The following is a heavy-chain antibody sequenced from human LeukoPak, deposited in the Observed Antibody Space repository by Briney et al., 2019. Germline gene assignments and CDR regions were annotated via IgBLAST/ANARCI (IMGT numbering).Heavy chain of an antibody. V-gene: IGHV3-43*02. Sequence: GGSLRLSCAASGFISDGYAMHWVRQAPGKGLEWVSLISGDGGSTYYADSVKGRFTISRDNSKNSLYLQMNSLRTEDTALYYCAKTWSRMTTDPRDWFDPWGQGTLVTVSS. CDR1: GFISDGYA. J-gene: IGHJ5*02. CDR3: AKTWSRMTTDPRDWFDP. CDR2: ISGDGGST. D-gene: IGHD4-17*01.